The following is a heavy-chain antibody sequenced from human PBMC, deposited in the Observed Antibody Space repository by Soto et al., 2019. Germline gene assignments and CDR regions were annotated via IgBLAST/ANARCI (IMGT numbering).Heavy chain of an antibody. Sequence: SETLSLTCTVSGGSVSPDYWDWIRQPPGKGLEWIGYIYYSGSTNYNPSLKSRVTISIDTSKNQFSLKLSSVTAADTAVYYCARGGTHYGGEFDYWGQGTLVTVSS. J-gene: IGHJ4*02. V-gene: IGHV4-59*02. CDR3: ARGGTHYGGEFDY. CDR2: IYYSGST. CDR1: GGSVSPDY. D-gene: IGHD4-17*01.